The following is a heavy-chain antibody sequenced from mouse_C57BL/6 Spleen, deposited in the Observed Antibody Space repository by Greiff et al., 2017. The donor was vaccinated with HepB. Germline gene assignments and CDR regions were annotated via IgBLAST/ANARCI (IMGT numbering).Heavy chain of an antibody. D-gene: IGHD2-3*01. CDR1: GYTFTSYW. V-gene: IGHV1-55*01. CDR2: IYPGSGST. J-gene: IGHJ3*01. CDR3: ARESRWLNFFAY. Sequence: QVQLQQSGAELVKPGASVKMSCKASGYTFTSYWITWVKQRPGQGLEWIGDIYPGSGSTNYNEKFKSKATLTVDTSSSTAYMQLSSLTSEDSAVYYCARESRWLNFFAYWGQGTLVTVSA.